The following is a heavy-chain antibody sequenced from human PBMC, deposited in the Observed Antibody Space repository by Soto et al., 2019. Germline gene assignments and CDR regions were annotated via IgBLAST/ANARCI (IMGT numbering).Heavy chain of an antibody. CDR3: ARDKNNGLFDY. V-gene: IGHV4-34*01. CDR1: GGSFSGYY. D-gene: IGHD2-8*01. CDR2: INHSGST. Sequence: SETLSLTCAVYGGSFSGYYWTWIRQPPGTGLEWIGEINHSGSTNYNPSLKSRVTISVDTSKNQFSLKLTSVTAADTAVYYCARDKNNGLFDYWGQGTLVTVAS. J-gene: IGHJ4*02.